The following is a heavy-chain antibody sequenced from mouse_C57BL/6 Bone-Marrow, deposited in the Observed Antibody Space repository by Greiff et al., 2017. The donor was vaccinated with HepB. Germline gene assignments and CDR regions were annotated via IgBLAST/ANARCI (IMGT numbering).Heavy chain of an antibody. CDR2: IDPENGDT. CDR3: LTGTWFAY. Sequence: EVKLMESGAELVRPGASVKLSCTASGFNIKDDYMHWVKQRPEQGLEWIGWIDPENGDTEYASKFQGKATITADTSSNKAYLQLSSLTSEDTAVYYSLTGTWFAYWGQGTLVTVSA. J-gene: IGHJ3*01. CDR1: GFNIKDDY. D-gene: IGHD4-1*01. V-gene: IGHV14-4*01.